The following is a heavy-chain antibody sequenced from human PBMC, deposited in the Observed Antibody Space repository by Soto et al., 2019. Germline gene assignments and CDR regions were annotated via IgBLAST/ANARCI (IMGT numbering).Heavy chain of an antibody. CDR1: GYSVAGYW. J-gene: IGHJ4*02. CDR2: IDPSDSQT. CDR3: ARQIYDSDTGPNFQYYFDS. V-gene: IGHV5-10-1*01. D-gene: IGHD3-22*01. Sequence: GESLKISCKGSGYSVAGYWITWVRQKPGKGLEWMGRIDPSDSQTYYSPSFRGHVTISATKSITTVFLQWSSLRASDTAMYYCARQIYDSDTGPNFQYYFDSWGQGTPVTVSS.